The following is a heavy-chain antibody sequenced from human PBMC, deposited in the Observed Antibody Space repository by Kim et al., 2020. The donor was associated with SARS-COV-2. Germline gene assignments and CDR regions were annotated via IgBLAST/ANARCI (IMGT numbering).Heavy chain of an antibody. J-gene: IGHJ3*02. Sequence: GGSLRLSCAASGFTFSSYAMHWVRQAPGKGLEWVAVISYDGSNKYYADSVKGRFTISRDNSKNTLYLQMNSLRAEDTAVYYCAREGKVGATTNDAFDIWGQGTMVTVSS. CDR2: ISYDGSNK. D-gene: IGHD1-26*01. V-gene: IGHV3-30-3*01. CDR3: AREGKVGATTNDAFDI. CDR1: GFTFSSYA.